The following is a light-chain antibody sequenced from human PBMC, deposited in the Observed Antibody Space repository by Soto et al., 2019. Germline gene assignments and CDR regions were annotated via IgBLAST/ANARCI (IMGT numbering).Light chain of an antibody. J-gene: IGKJ5*01. V-gene: IGKV3-20*01. CDR3: QQYGSSPT. CDR1: QSLTTRY. Sequence: EIVLTQSPGTLSLFPGERATLSCRASQSLTTRYLAWYQQKPGQAPMLLIYGASSRATGIPYRFSGSGSGTAFTLTSSRLEADDFAVYSCQQYGSSPTFGQGTRLEIK. CDR2: GAS.